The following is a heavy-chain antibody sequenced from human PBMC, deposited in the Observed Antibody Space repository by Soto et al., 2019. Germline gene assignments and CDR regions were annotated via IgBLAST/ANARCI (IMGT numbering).Heavy chain of an antibody. Sequence: XGSLGLSCAASGFTFSSYGMHWVRQAPGKGLEWVAVIWYDGSNKYYADSVKGRFTISRDNSKNTLYLQMNSLRAEDTAVYYCARDQIHCSSTSCPSRSGMDVWGQGTTVTVSS. D-gene: IGHD2-2*01. CDR2: IWYDGSNK. J-gene: IGHJ6*02. CDR1: GFTFSSYG. V-gene: IGHV3-33*01. CDR3: ARDQIHCSSTSCPSRSGMDV.